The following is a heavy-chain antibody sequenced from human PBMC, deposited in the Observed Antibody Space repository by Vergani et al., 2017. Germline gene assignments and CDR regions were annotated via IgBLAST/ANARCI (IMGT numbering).Heavy chain of an antibody. CDR1: GFSFGVYG. D-gene: IGHD3-10*01. J-gene: IGHJ5*02. CDR2: IESDGDNK. CDR3: ANLRFGYPTPFET. Sequence: QVQMVEAGGGVVQPGGSLRLSCAASGFSFGVYGMHWVRQAPGKGLEWVAFIESDGDNKFYADSVKGRFTIYRDNSSKTLYLQMDSLRPEDTAVYYGANLRFGYPTPFETWGQGTLVTVSS. V-gene: IGHV3-30*02.